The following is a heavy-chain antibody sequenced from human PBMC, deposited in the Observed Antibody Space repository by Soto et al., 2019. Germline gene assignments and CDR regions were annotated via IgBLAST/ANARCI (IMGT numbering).Heavy chain of an antibody. CDR3: VKGSEVARQELDY. J-gene: IGHJ4*02. CDR2: ISFDGSDR. CDR1: GFRFSNSG. Sequence: QVQLVESGGGVVQPGRSLRLSCAASGFRFSNSGMHWVRQAPGKGLEWVAAISFDGSDRYYSGSVKGRFTISRDNSKNTLFLQINSLRVEDTAVYYCVKGSEVARQELDYWGQGTLVTVSS. V-gene: IGHV3-30*18. D-gene: IGHD2-15*01.